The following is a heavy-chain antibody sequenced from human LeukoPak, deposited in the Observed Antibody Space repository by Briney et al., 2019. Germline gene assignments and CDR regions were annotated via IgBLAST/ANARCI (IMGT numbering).Heavy chain of an antibody. CDR1: GYTLTELS. V-gene: IGHV1-24*01. Sequence: ASVKVSCKVSGYTLTELSMHWVRQAPGKGLEWMGGFDPEDGETIYAQKFQGRVTMTEDTSTDTAYMELSSLRSEDTAVYYCATGLLVVPAAALPTTYYYDSSGYSTFQIDYWGQGTLVTVSS. D-gene: IGHD3-22*01. J-gene: IGHJ4*02. CDR3: ATGLLVVPAAALPTTYYYDSSGYSTFQIDY. CDR2: FDPEDGET.